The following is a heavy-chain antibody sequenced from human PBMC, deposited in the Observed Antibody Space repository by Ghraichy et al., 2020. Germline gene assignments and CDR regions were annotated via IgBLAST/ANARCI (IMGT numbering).Heavy chain of an antibody. CDR1: GFTFSSYA. CDR2: ISGSGGST. V-gene: IGHV3-23*01. J-gene: IGHJ6*02. CDR3: AKVGPLDTAMAYYYYGMDV. D-gene: IGHD5-18*01. Sequence: GGSLRLSCAASGFTFSSYAMSWVRQAPGKGLEWVSAISGSGGSTYYADSVKGRFTISRDNSKNTLYLQMNSLRAEDTAVYYCAKVGPLDTAMAYYYYGMDVWGQGTTVTVSS.